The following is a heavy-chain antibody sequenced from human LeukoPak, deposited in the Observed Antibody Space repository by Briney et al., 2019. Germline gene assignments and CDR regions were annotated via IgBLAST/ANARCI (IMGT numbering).Heavy chain of an antibody. V-gene: IGHV3-30*18. CDR2: ISYDGSNK. CDR3: AKDPRGYSYGVPDY. Sequence: PGRSLRLSCAASGFTFDDYAMHWVRQAPGKGLEWVAVISYDGSNKYYADSVKGRFTISRDNSKNTLYLQMNSLRAEDTAVYYCAKDPRGYSYGVPDYWGQGTLVTVSS. J-gene: IGHJ4*02. CDR1: GFTFDDYA. D-gene: IGHD5-18*01.